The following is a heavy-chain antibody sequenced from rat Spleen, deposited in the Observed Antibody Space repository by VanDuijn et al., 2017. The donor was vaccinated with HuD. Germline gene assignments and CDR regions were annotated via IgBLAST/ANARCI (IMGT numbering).Heavy chain of an antibody. V-gene: IGHV5-31*01. CDR1: GFTFNNYW. Sequence: EVQLVESGGGLVQPGGSLKLSCVASGFTFNNYWMTWIRQVPGKGLEWVASITNASGRTYYPDSVKGRFTVSRDNAKSTLYLQMNSLRSEDTATYYCARHSAAPVYVMDAWGQGASVTVSS. D-gene: IGHD1-11*01. CDR2: ITNASGRT. CDR3: ARHSAAPVYVMDA. J-gene: IGHJ4*01.